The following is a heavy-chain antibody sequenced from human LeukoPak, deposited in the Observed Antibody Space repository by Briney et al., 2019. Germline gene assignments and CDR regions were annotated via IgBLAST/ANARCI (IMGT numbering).Heavy chain of an antibody. J-gene: IGHJ4*02. V-gene: IGHV3-33*08. CDR3: ARDRSYSSGWCGTLDY. CDR2: IWYDGSTK. Sequence: GGSLRLSCAASKFTFSSYWMSWVRQAPGKGLEWVAIIWYDGSTKYYADSVKGRFTISRDNSKNTLYLQMNSLRAEDTAVYYCARDRSYSSGWCGTLDYWGQGTLVTVSS. CDR1: KFTFSSYW. D-gene: IGHD6-19*01.